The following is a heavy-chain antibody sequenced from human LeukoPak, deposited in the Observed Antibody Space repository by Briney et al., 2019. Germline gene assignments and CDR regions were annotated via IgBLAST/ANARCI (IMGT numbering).Heavy chain of an antibody. CDR3: AKIPVPASSSWYDY. D-gene: IGHD6-13*01. J-gene: IGHJ4*02. Sequence: GGSLRLSCAASGFSFSRFAMSWVRQAPGKGLEWVSSISLSGDSIYHADSVKGRFTTSRDNSKSTLYLQMNSLRAEDTAVYYCAKIPVPASSSWYDYWGQGTLVTVSS. CDR1: GFSFSRFA. V-gene: IGHV3-23*01. CDR2: ISLSGDSI.